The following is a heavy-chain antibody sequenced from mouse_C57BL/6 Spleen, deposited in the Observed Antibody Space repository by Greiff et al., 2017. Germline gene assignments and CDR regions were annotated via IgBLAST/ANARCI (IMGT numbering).Heavy chain of an antibody. V-gene: IGHV1-7*01. CDR3: ARGYGDY. CDR2: IHPSSGYT. CDR1: GYTFTSYW. D-gene: IGHD2-2*01. Sequence: VQLQQPGAELAKPGASVKLSCKASGYTFTSYWMHWVKQRPGQGLEWIGYIHPSSGYTKYNQKFKDKATLTAAKSSSTAYMQLSSLTYEDSAVYCCARGYGDYWGQGTTLTVSS. J-gene: IGHJ2*01.